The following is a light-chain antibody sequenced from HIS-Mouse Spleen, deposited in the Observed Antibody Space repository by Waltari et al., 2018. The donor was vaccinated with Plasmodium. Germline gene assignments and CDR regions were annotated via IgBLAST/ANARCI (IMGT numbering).Light chain of an antibody. CDR1: SSNIGSNT. CDR2: SNN. V-gene: IGLV1-44*01. J-gene: IGLJ2*01. CDR3: AAWDDSLNGPV. Sequence: QSVLTQPPSASGTPGQRVTISCSGSSSNIGSNTVNWYQQLPGTDPKLLIYSNNQRPSGVPDRVSGSKSGTSASLAISGLQSEDEADYYCAAWDDSLNGPVFGGGTKLTVL.